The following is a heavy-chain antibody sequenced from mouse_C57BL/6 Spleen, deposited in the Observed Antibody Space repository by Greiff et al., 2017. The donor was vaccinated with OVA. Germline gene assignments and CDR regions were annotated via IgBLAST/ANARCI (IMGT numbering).Heavy chain of an antibody. J-gene: IGHJ1*03. D-gene: IGHD1-1*02. CDR2: FYPGSGSI. CDR3: ARQEERIAPAGGSSGYFDV. Sequence: QVQLKESGAELVKPGASVKLSCKASGYTFTEYTIHWVKQRPGQGLEWIGWFYPGSGSIKYNEKFKDKATLTADKSSSTVYMELSRLTSEGSAVYFGARQEERIAPAGGSSGYFDVWGTGTTVTVSS. V-gene: IGHV1-62-2*01. CDR1: GYTFTEYT.